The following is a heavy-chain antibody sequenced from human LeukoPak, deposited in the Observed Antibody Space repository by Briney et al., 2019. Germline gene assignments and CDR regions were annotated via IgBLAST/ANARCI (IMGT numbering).Heavy chain of an antibody. D-gene: IGHD6-19*01. CDR3: ARDKAVAGLDAFDI. J-gene: IGHJ3*02. Sequence: GGSLRLSCAASGVMFSSYVMHWVRQSPGKGLEWVALIWYDGSNKYYGDSVKGRFTISRDNSKNTLYLEMNSLRAEDMAMDYCARDKAVAGLDAFDIWGQGTMVIVSS. CDR1: GVMFSSYV. V-gene: IGHV3-33*01. CDR2: IWYDGSNK.